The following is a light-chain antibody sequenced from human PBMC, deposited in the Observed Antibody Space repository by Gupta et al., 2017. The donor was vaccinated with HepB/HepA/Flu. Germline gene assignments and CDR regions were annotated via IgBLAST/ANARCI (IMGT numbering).Light chain of an antibody. CDR3: ASWDDSLNVVA. CDR2: SNY. CDR1: NSNIGSNT. J-gene: IGLJ2*01. Sequence: QSVLTQPPSASGTPGQRVTISWSVSNSNIGSNTVYWYQQLPGTAPNLLFYSNYWRPSGVPDRFSGSKSCTSASLAISGLHSEDEADYYCASWDDSLNVVAFGVGTNLTVL. V-gene: IGLV1-44*01.